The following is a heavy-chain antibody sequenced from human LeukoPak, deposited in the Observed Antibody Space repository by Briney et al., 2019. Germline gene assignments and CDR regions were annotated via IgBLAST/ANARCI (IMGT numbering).Heavy chain of an antibody. Sequence: ASVKVSCKASGGTFSSYAISWVRQAPGQGLEWTGGIIPIFGTANYAQKFQGRVTITADESTSTAYMELSSLRSEDTAVYYCASPAPTSITGTTQHIYRPLIFDYWGQGTPVTVSS. CDR3: ASPAPTSITGTTQHIYRPLIFDY. V-gene: IGHV1-69*13. D-gene: IGHD1-7*01. CDR2: IIPIFGTA. CDR1: GGTFSSYA. J-gene: IGHJ4*02.